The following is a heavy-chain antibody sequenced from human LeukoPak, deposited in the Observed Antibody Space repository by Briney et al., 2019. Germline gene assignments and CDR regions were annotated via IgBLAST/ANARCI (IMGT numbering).Heavy chain of an antibody. Sequence: PSETLSLTCAVYGGSFSGYYWSWIRQPPGKGLEWIGEINHSGSTNYNPSLKSRVTISVDTSKNQFSLKLSSVTAADTAVYYCARLPWQLLGNWFDPWGQGTLVTVSS. D-gene: IGHD2-15*01. CDR3: ARLPWQLLGNWFDP. CDR2: INHSGST. J-gene: IGHJ5*02. V-gene: IGHV4-34*01. CDR1: GGSFSGYY.